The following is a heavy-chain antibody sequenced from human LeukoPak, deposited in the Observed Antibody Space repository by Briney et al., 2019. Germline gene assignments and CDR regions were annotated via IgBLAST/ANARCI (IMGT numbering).Heavy chain of an antibody. V-gene: IGHV3-53*01. D-gene: IGHD6-19*01. Sequence: GGSLRLSCAGSGFIVSSSYTSWVRQSPGKGLEWVSAIYSSGSTDYADSVRGRFTIARDTSKNMVYLQMNSLTAEDTAIYYCARRTGAAPGEFFLHWGQGTLVTVSS. J-gene: IGHJ1*01. CDR3: ARRTGAAPGEFFLH. CDR2: IYSSGST. CDR1: GFIVSSSY.